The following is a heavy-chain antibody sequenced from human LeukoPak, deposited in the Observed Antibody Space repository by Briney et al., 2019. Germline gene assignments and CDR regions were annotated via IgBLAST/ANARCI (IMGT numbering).Heavy chain of an antibody. CDR1: GFTFSSYA. Sequence: PGVPLRLSCAASGFTFSSYAMSWVRQAPGKGLEWVSSISSRSSYIYHADSVKGRFTISRDNAKNSLYLQMNSLRAEDTAVYYCARVGYPDDAFDIWGQGTMVTVSS. V-gene: IGHV3-21*06. J-gene: IGHJ3*02. CDR3: ARVGYPDDAFDI. CDR2: ISSRSSYI. D-gene: IGHD1-1*01.